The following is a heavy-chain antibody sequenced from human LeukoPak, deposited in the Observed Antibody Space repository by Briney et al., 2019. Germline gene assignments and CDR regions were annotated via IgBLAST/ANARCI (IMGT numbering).Heavy chain of an antibody. D-gene: IGHD3-22*01. V-gene: IGHV4-31*03. J-gene: IGHJ6*02. Sequence: PSETLSLTCTVSGGSISSGGYYWSWIRQHPGKGLEWIGYIYYSGSTYYNPSLKSRVTISVDTSKNQFSLKLSSVTAADTAVYYCARAHYDSSAPRSRGMDVWGQGTTVTVSS. CDR2: IYYSGST. CDR1: GGSISSGGYY. CDR3: ARAHYDSSAPRSRGMDV.